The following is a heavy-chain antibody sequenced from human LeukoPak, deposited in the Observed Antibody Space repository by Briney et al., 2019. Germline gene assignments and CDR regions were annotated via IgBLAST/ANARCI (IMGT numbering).Heavy chain of an antibody. J-gene: IGHJ4*02. CDR1: GGSMNEYY. V-gene: IGHV4-59*08. Sequence: SETLSLTCAVSGGSMNEYYWSWIRQPPGKGLEWIGYIYYSGSANYSPSLKSRVTISVDTSKTQFSLKLSSVTAADTAVYYCARRIYSGYDTPFDYWGQGTLVTVSS. CDR3: ARRIYSGYDTPFDY. CDR2: IYYSGSA. D-gene: IGHD5-12*01.